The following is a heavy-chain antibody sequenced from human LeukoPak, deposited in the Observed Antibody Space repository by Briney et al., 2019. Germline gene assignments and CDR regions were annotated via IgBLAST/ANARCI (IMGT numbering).Heavy chain of an antibody. CDR2: IYHSGST. CDR1: GGSISSSNW. CDR3: ARLADAGGYAYFDY. J-gene: IGHJ4*02. D-gene: IGHD2-8*02. V-gene: IGHV4-4*02. Sequence: SETLSLTCAVSGGSISSSNWWSWVRQPPGKGLEWIGEIYHSGSTIYNPSLKSRVTISVDKSKNQFSLKLSSVTAADTAVYYCARLADAGGYAYFDYWGQGTLVTVSS.